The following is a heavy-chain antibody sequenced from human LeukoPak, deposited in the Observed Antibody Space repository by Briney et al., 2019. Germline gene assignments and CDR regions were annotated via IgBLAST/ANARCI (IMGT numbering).Heavy chain of an antibody. J-gene: IGHJ4*02. CDR1: GASISSSGYS. Sequence: KASETLSLTCAVSGASISSSGYSWWWVRQPPGKGLEWIGYVYYSGTTYYNPSLNSRLTISADTSKNHFSLKLSSVTAADTAVYYCARAEVLPDYFDTSGAFDYWGQGTLVTVSS. CDR2: VYYSGTT. D-gene: IGHD3-22*01. CDR3: ARAEVLPDYFDTSGAFDY. V-gene: IGHV4-30-4*07.